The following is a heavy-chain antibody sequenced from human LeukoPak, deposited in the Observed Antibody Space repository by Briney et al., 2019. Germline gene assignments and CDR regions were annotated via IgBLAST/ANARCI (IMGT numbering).Heavy chain of an antibody. J-gene: IGHJ4*02. Sequence: GGSLRLSCAASGFTFDDYGMSWVRQAPGKGLEWVSGINWNGGNTGYADSVKGRFTISRDNAKNSLYLQMNSLRAEDTALYYCARVGAVGATGGYYFDYWGQGTLVTVSS. CDR3: ARVGAVGATGGYYFDY. CDR2: INWNGGNT. V-gene: IGHV3-20*04. CDR1: GFTFDDYG. D-gene: IGHD1-26*01.